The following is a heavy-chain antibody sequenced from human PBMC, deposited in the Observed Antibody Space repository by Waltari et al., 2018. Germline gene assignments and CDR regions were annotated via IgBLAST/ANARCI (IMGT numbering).Heavy chain of an antibody. CDR2: IWFDGRNK. CDR1: GFIFRRYG. D-gene: IGHD4-17*01. V-gene: IGHV3-33*01. CDR3: ATDDEGVPTTSHAFDM. Sequence: QVQLVESGGGVVQPGGSLRLACAASGFIFRRYGMHWVRQAPGKGLEWVAIIWFDGRNKYYAESVKGRFTISRDNSKNTLYLQMNSLRAEDTAVYYCATDDEGVPTTSHAFDMWGRGTLVKVSS. J-gene: IGHJ3*02.